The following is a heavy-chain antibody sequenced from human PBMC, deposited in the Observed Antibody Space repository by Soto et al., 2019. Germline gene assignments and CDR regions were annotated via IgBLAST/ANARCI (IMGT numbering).Heavy chain of an antibody. Sequence: LRLSCAASGFTFSSYSMNWVRQAPGKGLEWVSSISSSSSYIYYADSVKGRFTISRDNAKNSLYPQMNSLRAEDTAVYYCANRNDYGGNSYYGMDVWGQGTTVTVSS. J-gene: IGHJ6*02. D-gene: IGHD4-17*01. CDR2: ISSSSSYI. CDR1: GFTFSSYS. V-gene: IGHV3-21*01. CDR3: ANRNDYGGNSYYGMDV.